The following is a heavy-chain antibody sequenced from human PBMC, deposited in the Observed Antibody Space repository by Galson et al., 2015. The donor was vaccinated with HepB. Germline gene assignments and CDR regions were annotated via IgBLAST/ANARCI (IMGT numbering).Heavy chain of an antibody. V-gene: IGHV3-30*04. D-gene: IGHD1-14*01. CDR3: ARARKGAFDY. J-gene: IGHJ4*02. CDR1: GFTFSSYA. Sequence: SLRLSCAASGFTFSSYAMHWVRQAPGKGLEWVAVISYDGSNKYYADSVKGRFTISRDNSKNTLYLQMNSLRAEDTAVYYCARARKGAFDYWGQGTLVTVSS. CDR2: ISYDGSNK.